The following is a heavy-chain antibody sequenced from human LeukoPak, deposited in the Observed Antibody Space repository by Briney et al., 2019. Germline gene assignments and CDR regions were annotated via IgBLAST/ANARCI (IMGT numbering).Heavy chain of an antibody. CDR2: ISWSSGSI. CDR3: AKDMGAYYYYYKDV. D-gene: IGHD3-16*01. V-gene: IGHV3-9*01. CDR1: GFTFDDYA. J-gene: IGHJ6*03. Sequence: GGSLRLSCAASGFTFDDYAMHWVRQAPGKGLEWVSGISWSSGSIGYADSVKGRFTISRDNAKNSLYLQMNSLRAEDTALYYCAKDMGAYYYYYKDVWGKGTTVTVSS.